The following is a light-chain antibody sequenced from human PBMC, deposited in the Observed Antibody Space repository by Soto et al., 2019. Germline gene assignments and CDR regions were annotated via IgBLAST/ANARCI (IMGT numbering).Light chain of an antibody. CDR1: QSVSSN. Sequence: EIVMTQSPATLSVSPGERATLSCRASQSVSSNLAWYQRKPGQPPRLLIYGASTRATAIPARFSGSGSGTEFTLTISSLQSEDFVVYYCQQYNNWPLTFGGGTKVEIK. J-gene: IGKJ4*01. CDR2: GAS. V-gene: IGKV3-15*01. CDR3: QQYNNWPLT.